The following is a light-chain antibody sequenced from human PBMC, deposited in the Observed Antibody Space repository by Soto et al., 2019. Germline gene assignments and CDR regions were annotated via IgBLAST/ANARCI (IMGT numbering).Light chain of an antibody. CDR2: DNN. J-gene: IGLJ2*01. Sequence: QSVLTQPPSVSAAPGQTVTISCSGSSSNVGSNYVSWYQQLPGTAPKLFIYDNNKRPSGIPDRFSGSKSGTSATLDITGLQTGDEADYYCATWDRSLSVYVLFGGGTKLTVL. CDR3: ATWDRSLSVYVL. V-gene: IGLV1-51*01. CDR1: SSNVGSNY.